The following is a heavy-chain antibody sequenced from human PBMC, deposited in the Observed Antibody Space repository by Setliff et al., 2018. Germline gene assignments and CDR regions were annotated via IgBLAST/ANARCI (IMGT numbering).Heavy chain of an antibody. D-gene: IGHD3-16*01. V-gene: IGHV4-59*01. Sequence: KPSETLSLTCAVYGDSFSDYYWSWIRQPPGKGLEWIGYIYYSGSTNYNPSLKSRVTMSVATFENHFSLKLNSLTAADTAVYYCARDRTAYTYGLDVWGQGTTVTVSS. CDR2: IYYSGST. CDR1: GDSFSDYY. J-gene: IGHJ6*02. CDR3: ARDRTAYTYGLDV.